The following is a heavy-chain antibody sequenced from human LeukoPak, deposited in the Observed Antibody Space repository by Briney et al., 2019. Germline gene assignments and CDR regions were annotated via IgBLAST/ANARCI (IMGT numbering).Heavy chain of an antibody. Sequence: GGSLRLSCAASGFTFSSYWMSWVRQAPGKGLEWVANIKQDGSEKYYVDSVKDRFTISRDNAKNSLYLQMNSLRAEDTAVYYCARLRGYSGYDYFDYWGQGTLVTVSS. V-gene: IGHV3-7*01. CDR2: IKQDGSEK. D-gene: IGHD5-12*01. CDR1: GFTFSSYW. J-gene: IGHJ4*02. CDR3: ARLRGYSGYDYFDY.